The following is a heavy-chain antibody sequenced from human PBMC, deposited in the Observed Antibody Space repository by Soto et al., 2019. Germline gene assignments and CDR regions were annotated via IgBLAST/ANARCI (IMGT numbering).Heavy chain of an antibody. Sequence: PSETLSLTCAVYGGSFSGYYWSWIRQPPGKGLEWIGEINHSGSTNYNPSLKSRVTISVDTSKNQFSLKLSSVTAADTAVYYCARSGFTRGRSYQLPHYGSYYFDYWGQGTLVTVSS. CDR1: GGSFSGYY. J-gene: IGHJ4*02. CDR3: ARSGFTRGRSYQLPHYGSYYFDY. V-gene: IGHV4-34*01. D-gene: IGHD2-2*01. CDR2: INHSGST.